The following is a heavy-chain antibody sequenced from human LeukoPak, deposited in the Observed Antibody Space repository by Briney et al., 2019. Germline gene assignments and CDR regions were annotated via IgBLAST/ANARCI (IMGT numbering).Heavy chain of an antibody. CDR3: ARVWFGESGWFDP. CDR1: GFTFSSYS. D-gene: IGHD3-10*01. V-gene: IGHV3-21*01. J-gene: IGHJ5*02. CDR2: ISSSSGYI. Sequence: PGGSLRLSCAASGFTFSSYSMNWVRQAPGKGLEWVPFISSSSGYIYYADSVKGRFTISRDNAKNSLYLQMNSLRAEDTAVYYCARVWFGESGWFDPWGQGTLVTVSS.